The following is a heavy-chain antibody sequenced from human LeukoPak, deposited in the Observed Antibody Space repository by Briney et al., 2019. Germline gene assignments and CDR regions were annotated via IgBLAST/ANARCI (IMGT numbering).Heavy chain of an antibody. Sequence: ASETLSLTCAVSGGSITDYYLTWIRQAPGKGLEWIGYISNSGTTDYNPSLKSRVTMSVDTSQNEFSLKLTSVTAADTAMYYCARFVRWALTSNCFDPWGQGTLVTVSS. CDR2: ISNSGTT. D-gene: IGHD3-10*02. CDR1: GGSITDYY. J-gene: IGHJ5*02. V-gene: IGHV4-4*09. CDR3: ARFVRWALTSNCFDP.